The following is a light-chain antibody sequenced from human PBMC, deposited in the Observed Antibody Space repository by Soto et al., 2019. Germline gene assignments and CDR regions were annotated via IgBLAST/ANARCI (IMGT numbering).Light chain of an antibody. CDR2: LGS. CDR1: QSLLHSNGYNY. V-gene: IGKV2-28*01. J-gene: IGKJ1*01. Sequence: DIVMTQSPLSLPVTPGEPASISCRSSQSLLHSNGYNYLDWYLQKPGQSPQLLVYLGSNGASGVPDASSRTVEGTEYPRTISRGEAEEEGVYYCMQALQTPGTFGQATKV. CDR3: MQALQTPGT.